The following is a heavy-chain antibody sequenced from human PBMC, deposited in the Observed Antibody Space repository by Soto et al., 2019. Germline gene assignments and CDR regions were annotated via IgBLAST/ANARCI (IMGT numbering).Heavy chain of an antibody. CDR3: ARAGCSITSCYGGYYYYYYTDV. Sequence: QVQLVESGGGVVQPGRSLRLSCAASGFTFSSYGMHWVRQAPGKGLEWVAVIWYDGSNKYYADSVKGRFTISRDNSKNTLYLQMNRLRAEDTAVYYCARAGCSITSCYGGYYYYYYTDVWGKGTTVTVSS. J-gene: IGHJ6*03. D-gene: IGHD2-2*01. V-gene: IGHV3-33*01. CDR2: IWYDGSNK. CDR1: GFTFSSYG.